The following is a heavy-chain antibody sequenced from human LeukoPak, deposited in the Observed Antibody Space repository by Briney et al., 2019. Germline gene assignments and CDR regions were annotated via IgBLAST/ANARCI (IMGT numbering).Heavy chain of an antibody. J-gene: IGHJ6*03. Sequence: GGSLRLSCAASGFTFSSYWMSWVRQAPGKRLEWVANIKQDGSEEYYVDSVKGRFTISRDNAKNSLYLQMNSLRAEDTAVYYCPGGLHSYGPKPLYYSMDVWGKGTTVTVSS. V-gene: IGHV3-7*04. CDR2: IKQDGSEE. CDR1: GFTFSSYW. CDR3: PGGLHSYGPKPLYYSMDV. D-gene: IGHD5-18*01.